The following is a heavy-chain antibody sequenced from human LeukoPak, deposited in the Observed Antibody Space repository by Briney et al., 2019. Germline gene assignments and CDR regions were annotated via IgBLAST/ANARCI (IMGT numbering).Heavy chain of an antibody. CDR1: GYSFTNYW. CDR2: IYPGDSDT. CDR3: ARAGYSSSWAYPHPFDY. Sequence: GESLKISCKGSGYSFTNYWIGWVRQMPGKGLEWMGIIYPGDSDTSYSPSFQGQVTISADKSISTAYLQWSSLKASDTAMYYCARAGYSSSWAYPHPFDYWGQGTLVTVSS. J-gene: IGHJ4*02. D-gene: IGHD6-13*01. V-gene: IGHV5-51*01.